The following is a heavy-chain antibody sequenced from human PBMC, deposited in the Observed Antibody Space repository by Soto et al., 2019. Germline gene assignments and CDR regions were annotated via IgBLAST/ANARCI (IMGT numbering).Heavy chain of an antibody. Sequence: EVQMVGSGGGLVQPGGSLRLSCAASGFTFTKYWMNWVRQAPGKGLEWVANINEDGSEMNYVDSVKGRFTISRDNAKTSVHLQMNSLRAEDTAVYYCLSFWTDSWGQGTLVTVSS. CDR1: GFTFTKYW. V-gene: IGHV3-7*03. J-gene: IGHJ4*02. CDR2: INEDGSEM. D-gene: IGHD1-1*01. CDR3: LSFWTDS.